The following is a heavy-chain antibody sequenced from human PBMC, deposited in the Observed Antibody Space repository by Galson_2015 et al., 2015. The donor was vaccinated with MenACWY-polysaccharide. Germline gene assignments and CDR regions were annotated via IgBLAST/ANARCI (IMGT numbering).Heavy chain of an antibody. V-gene: IGHV3-30*02. Sequence: SLRLSCAGSGFNFGGNGLHWVRQAPGKGLEWVALIRNDGRKHYPDAVKGRFTISRDNSKNTLYLQMNSLRPEDTAVYYCARNPSRLDIAAASNWGQGAL. J-gene: IGHJ4*02. CDR2: IRNDGRK. CDR1: GFNFGGNG. CDR3: ARNPSRLDIAAASN. D-gene: IGHD6-13*01.